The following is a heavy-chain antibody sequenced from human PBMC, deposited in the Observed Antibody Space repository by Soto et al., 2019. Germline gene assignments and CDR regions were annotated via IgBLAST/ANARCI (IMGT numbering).Heavy chain of an antibody. D-gene: IGHD5-12*01. CDR3: AHVDIVATTTYYFDY. Sequence: PGGSLRLSCAASGFTFSSYAMHWVRQAPGKGLEWVAVISYDGSNKYYADSVKGRFTISRDNSKNTLYLQMNSLRAEDTAVYYCAHVDIVATTTYYFDYWGQGTLVTVYS. CDR2: ISYDGSNK. CDR1: GFTFSSYA. J-gene: IGHJ4*02. V-gene: IGHV3-30-3*01.